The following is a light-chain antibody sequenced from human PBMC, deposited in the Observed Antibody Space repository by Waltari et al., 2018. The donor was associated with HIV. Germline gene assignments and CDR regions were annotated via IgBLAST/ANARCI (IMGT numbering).Light chain of an antibody. J-gene: IGLJ2*01. CDR3: CSYAGASTYIL. CDR2: DVT. CDR1: SSDVGGYEY. Sequence: QSALTQPRSVSGSPGQSVTISCTGTSSDVGGYEYVSWYQQHPGKAPKLMIYDVTKRPSGVPGRFSGSKSGNTASLTISGLQAEDEGDYYCCSYAGASTYILFGGGTKLTVL. V-gene: IGLV2-11*01.